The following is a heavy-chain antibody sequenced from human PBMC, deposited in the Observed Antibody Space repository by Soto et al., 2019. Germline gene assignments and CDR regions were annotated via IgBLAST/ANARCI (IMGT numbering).Heavy chain of an antibody. J-gene: IGHJ4*02. CDR3: ARGPSNILTGYYFDY. CDR2: IYYSGST. CDR1: GGSISSGGYY. V-gene: IGHV4-31*03. Sequence: SETLSLTCTVSGGSISSGGYYWSWIRQHPGKGLEWIGYIYYSGSTYYNPSLKSRVTISVDTSKNQFSLKLSSVTAADTAVYYCARGPSNILTGYYFDYWGQGTLVTVSS. D-gene: IGHD3-9*01.